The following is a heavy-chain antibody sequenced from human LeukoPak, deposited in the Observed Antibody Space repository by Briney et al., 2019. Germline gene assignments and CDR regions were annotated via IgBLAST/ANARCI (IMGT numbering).Heavy chain of an antibody. CDR1: GFTFSSYA. D-gene: IGHD3-3*01. CDR3: AKSYDPFWSGYSFDY. Sequence: PGGSLRLSCAASGFTFSSYAMSWVRQAPGKGLEWVSAISGSGGSTYYADSVKGRFTISRDNSKNTLYLQMNSLRAEDTAVYYCAKSYDPFWSGYSFDYWGQGTLVTVSS. CDR2: ISGSGGST. J-gene: IGHJ4*02. V-gene: IGHV3-23*01.